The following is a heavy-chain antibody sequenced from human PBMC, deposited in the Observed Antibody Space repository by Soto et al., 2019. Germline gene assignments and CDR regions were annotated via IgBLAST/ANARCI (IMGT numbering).Heavy chain of an antibody. Sequence: GGSLXLSCAASGFXFSDYYMSWIRQAPGKGLEWVSYISSSGSTIYYADSVKGRFTISRDNAKNSLYLQMNSLRAEDTAVYYCASWVWHCGGDCYSGLDYWGQGTLVTVSS. D-gene: IGHD2-21*01. J-gene: IGHJ4*02. V-gene: IGHV3-11*01. CDR1: GFXFSDYY. CDR2: ISSSGSTI. CDR3: ASWVWHCGGDCYSGLDY.